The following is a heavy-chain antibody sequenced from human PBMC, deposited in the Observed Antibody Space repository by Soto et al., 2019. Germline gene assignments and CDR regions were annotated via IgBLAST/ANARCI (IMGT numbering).Heavy chain of an antibody. CDR3: AKASVCSGGSCYSPPYYFDY. CDR2: ISGSGGST. D-gene: IGHD2-15*01. V-gene: IGHV3-23*01. CDR1: GFTFSSYA. J-gene: IGHJ4*02. Sequence: PGGSLRLSCAASGFTFSSYAMSWVCQAPGKGLEWVSAISGSGGSTYYADSVKGRFTIPRDNSKNTLYLQMNSLRAEDTAVYYCAKASVCSGGSCYSPPYYFDYWGQGTLVTVSS.